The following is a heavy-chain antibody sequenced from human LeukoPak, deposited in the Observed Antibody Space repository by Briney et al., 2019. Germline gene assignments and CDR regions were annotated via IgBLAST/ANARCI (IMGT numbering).Heavy chain of an antibody. D-gene: IGHD5-24*01. CDR3: ARDEMATIPLGY. V-gene: IGHV1-69*05. CDR1: GGTFSSYA. J-gene: IGHJ4*02. Sequence: ASVKVSCKASGGTFSSYAISWVRQAPGQGLEWMGRIIPIFGTANYAQKLQGRVTITTDESTSTAYMELSSLRSEDTAVYYCARDEMATIPLGYWGQGTLVTVSS. CDR2: IIPIFGTA.